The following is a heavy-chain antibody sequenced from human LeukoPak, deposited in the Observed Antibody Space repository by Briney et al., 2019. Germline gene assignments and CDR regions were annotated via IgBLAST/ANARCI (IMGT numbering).Heavy chain of an antibody. V-gene: IGHV7-4-1*02. Sequence: GASVKVSCKASGYTFTSYAMNWVRQAPGQGLEWMGWINTNTGNPTYAQGFTGRFVFSLDTSVSTAYLQISSLKAEDTAVYYCARRRRVGLGSSWFPYNWFDPWGQGTLVTVSS. CDR3: ARRRRVGLGSSWFPYNWFDP. CDR2: INTNTGNP. CDR1: GYTFTSYA. D-gene: IGHD6-13*01. J-gene: IGHJ5*02.